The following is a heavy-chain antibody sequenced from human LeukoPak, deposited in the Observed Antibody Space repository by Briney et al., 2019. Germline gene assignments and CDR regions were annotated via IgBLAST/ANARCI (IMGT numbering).Heavy chain of an antibody. CDR2: IYYSGST. J-gene: IGHJ4*02. CDR3: ARLGPRNYFDY. Sequence: SETLSLTCTVSGGSISSYYWSWIRQPPGKGLEWIGYIYYSGSTNYNPSLKSRVTISVDTSKNQFSLKLSSVTAADTAVYYCARLGPRNYFDYWGQGTLVTVSS. CDR1: GGSISSYY. D-gene: IGHD3-16*01. V-gene: IGHV4-59*08.